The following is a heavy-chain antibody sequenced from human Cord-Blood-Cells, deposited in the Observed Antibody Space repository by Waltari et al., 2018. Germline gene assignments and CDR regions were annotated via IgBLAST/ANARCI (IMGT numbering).Heavy chain of an antibody. CDR2: INHSGST. Sequence: QVQLQQWGAGLLKPSETLSLTCAVYGGSFSGYYWSWIRQPPGQGLEWIGEINHSGSTNYTPSLKSRVTISVDTSKNQFSLKLSSVTAADTAVYYCARKCSSSDGGGFDYWGQGTLVTVSS. V-gene: IGHV4-34*01. D-gene: IGHD6-6*01. CDR3: ARKCSSSDGGGFDY. J-gene: IGHJ4*02. CDR1: GGSFSGYY.